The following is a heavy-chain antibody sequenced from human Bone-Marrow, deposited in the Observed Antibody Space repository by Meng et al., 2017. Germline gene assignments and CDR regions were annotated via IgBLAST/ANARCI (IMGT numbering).Heavy chain of an antibody. CDR1: GFTFSSYA. D-gene: IGHD3-3*01. CDR3: AKDYLPDFWSCYSPNYGMDV. J-gene: IGHJ6*02. Sequence: GESLKISCAASGFTFSSYAMSWVRQAPGKGLEWVSAISGSGGSTYYADSVKGRFTISRDNSKNTLNLQMNSLRDEDTAVYYGAKDYLPDFWSCYSPNYGMDVWGQGTTVTVSS. V-gene: IGHV3-23*01. CDR2: ISGSGGST.